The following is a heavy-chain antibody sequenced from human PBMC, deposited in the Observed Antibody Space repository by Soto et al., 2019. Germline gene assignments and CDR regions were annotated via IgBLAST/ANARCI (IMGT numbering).Heavy chain of an antibody. J-gene: IGHJ6*02. V-gene: IGHV4-30-4*01. CDR2: IYYSGNT. CDR1: GGSISSGDYY. CDR3: AGQPTAGSFYDLGSYYYYYGMDV. Sequence: QVQLQESGPGLVKPSQTLSLTCTVSGGSISSGDYYWNWIRQPPGKGLEWIGNIYYSGNTDCNPSLQGPVTLCVDASKNQFSLNLSSVTAADSAVYYCAGQPTAGSFYDLGSYYYYYGMDVWGQGTTVTVSS. D-gene: IGHD3-16*01.